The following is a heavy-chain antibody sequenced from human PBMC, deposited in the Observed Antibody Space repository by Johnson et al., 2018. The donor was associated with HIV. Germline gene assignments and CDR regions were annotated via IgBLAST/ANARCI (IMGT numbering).Heavy chain of an antibody. Sequence: QVQLVESGGGVVQPGRSLRLSCAASGFTFSNYGMHWVRQAPGKGLEWVAGISHDGWNKHSADSVKGRFTISRDNSKNTLYLQMNSLSPDDTAVYYCAKEYRKRYEGSADLVPDVVDIWVQGTMVTVSS. J-gene: IGHJ3*02. CDR3: AKEYRKRYEGSADLVPDVVDI. CDR2: ISHDGWNK. D-gene: IGHD3-22*01. CDR1: GFTFSNYG. V-gene: IGHV3-30*18.